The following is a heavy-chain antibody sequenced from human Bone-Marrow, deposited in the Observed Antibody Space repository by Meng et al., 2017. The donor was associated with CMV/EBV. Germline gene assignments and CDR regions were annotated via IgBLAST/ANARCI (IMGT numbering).Heavy chain of an antibody. CDR3: AKGGIMITFGEGYYFDY. CDR1: GFTFDDYA. CDR2: ISWNSGSI. J-gene: IGHJ4*02. D-gene: IGHD3-16*01. Sequence: GGSLRLSCAASGFTFDDYAMHWVRQAPGKGPEWVSGISWNSGSIGYADSVKGRFTISRDNAKNSLYLQMNSLRAEDTALYYCAKGGIMITFGEGYYFDYWGQGTLVTVSS. V-gene: IGHV3-9*01.